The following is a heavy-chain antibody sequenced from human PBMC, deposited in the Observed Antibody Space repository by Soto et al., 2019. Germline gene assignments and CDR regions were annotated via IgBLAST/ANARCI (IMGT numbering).Heavy chain of an antibody. D-gene: IGHD2-2*01. CDR2: IYHSGST. V-gene: IGHV4-4*02. Sequence: QVQLQESGPGLVKPSGTLSLTCAVSSGSISSSNWWSWVRQPPGKGLEWIGEIYHSGSTNYNPSLKSRVTISVDKSKTQFSLKLSSVTAADTAVYYCARDVFQGPAATYYMDVWGKGTTVTVSS. J-gene: IGHJ6*03. CDR1: SGSISSSNW. CDR3: ARDVFQGPAATYYMDV.